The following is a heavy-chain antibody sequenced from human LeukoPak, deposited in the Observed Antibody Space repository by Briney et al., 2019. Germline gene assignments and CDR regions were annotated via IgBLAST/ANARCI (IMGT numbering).Heavy chain of an antibody. V-gene: IGHV1-2*02. J-gene: IGHJ3*02. CDR2: INPNSGGT. CDR1: GYTFTGYY. CDR3: ARVVVPATPNDAFDI. Sequence: GASVKVSCKASGYTFTGYYMHWVRQAPGQGLEWMGWINPNSGGTNYAQKFRGRVTMTRDTSISTAYMELSRLRSDDTAVYYCARVVVPATPNDAFDIWGQGTMVTVSS. D-gene: IGHD2-2*01.